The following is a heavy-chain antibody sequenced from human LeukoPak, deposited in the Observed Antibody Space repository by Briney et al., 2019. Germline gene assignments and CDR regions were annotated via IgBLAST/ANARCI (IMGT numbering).Heavy chain of an antibody. CDR1: GFTFSSYW. D-gene: IGHD5-24*01. Sequence: GGSLRLSCAASGFTFSSYWMSWVRQAPGKGLERVANIKQDGSEKYYVDPVKGRFTISRDNAKNSLYLQMNSLRAEDTAVYYCARDGFYKYYYYGMDVWGQGTTVTVSS. V-gene: IGHV3-7*01. CDR2: IKQDGSEK. CDR3: ARDGFYKYYYYGMDV. J-gene: IGHJ6*02.